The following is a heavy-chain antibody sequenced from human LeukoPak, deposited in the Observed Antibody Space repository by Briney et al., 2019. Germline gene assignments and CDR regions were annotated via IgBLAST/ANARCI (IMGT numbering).Heavy chain of an antibody. D-gene: IGHD1-14*01. V-gene: IGHV3-53*01. Sequence: GGSLRLSCAASGFTVSNNYMSWVRQAPGKGLEWVSISYSDSNTNYADSVKGRFTISRDTSQNTLPLQMNSLRAEDTAVYYCVRKNRDFNAAFDIWGQGTVVTVSS. CDR2: SYSDSNT. CDR1: GFTVSNNY. J-gene: IGHJ3*02. CDR3: VRKNRDFNAAFDI.